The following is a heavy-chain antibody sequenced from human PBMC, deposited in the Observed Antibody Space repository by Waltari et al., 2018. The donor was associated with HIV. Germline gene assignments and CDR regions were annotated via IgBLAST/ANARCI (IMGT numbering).Heavy chain of an antibody. D-gene: IGHD2-15*01. V-gene: IGHV3-48*01. J-gene: IGHJ6*02. CDR1: GFTFRDYS. CDR2: ISATGTTI. CDR3: ARCETVVTPFINKYLGLDV. Sequence: EVQLVESGGKLVQPGGSLRLSCLASGFTFRDYSMNWVPPGPGKGLEWVAYISATGTTIFYANSVKGRFTVSRDNVENSLYLDMSSLRAEDTGDYYCARCETVVTPFINKYLGLDVWGPGTTVTVSS.